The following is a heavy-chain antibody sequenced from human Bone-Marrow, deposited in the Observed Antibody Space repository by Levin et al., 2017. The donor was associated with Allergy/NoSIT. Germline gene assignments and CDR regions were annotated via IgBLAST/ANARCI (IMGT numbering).Heavy chain of an antibody. CDR1: GFTFSSYW. J-gene: IGHJ4*02. V-gene: IGHV3-7*01. D-gene: IGHD1-14*01. CDR2: IKADGSDR. CDR3: ARDGIDY. Sequence: SCAASGFTFSSYWMSWVRQAPGKGLEWVANIKADGSDRYYGDSVKGRFTISRDDAKNSVYLQMDSLRAEDTAVYYCARDGIDYWGQGTLVTVSS.